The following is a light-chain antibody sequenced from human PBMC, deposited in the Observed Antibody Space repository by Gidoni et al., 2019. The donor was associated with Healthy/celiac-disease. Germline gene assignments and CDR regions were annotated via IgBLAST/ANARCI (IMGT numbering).Light chain of an antibody. CDR3: QQYNSYPLT. CDR1: QSISSW. Sequence: DSVITQAPSTLAASVGNRVTITCRASQSISSWLAWYQQKPGKVPKLLIYKASSLEGGVPSRFGSSGSGAEFTLIISSLQPDDFSTYYCQQYNSYPLTFXGXTKVEIK. V-gene: IGKV1-5*03. J-gene: IGKJ4*01. CDR2: KAS.